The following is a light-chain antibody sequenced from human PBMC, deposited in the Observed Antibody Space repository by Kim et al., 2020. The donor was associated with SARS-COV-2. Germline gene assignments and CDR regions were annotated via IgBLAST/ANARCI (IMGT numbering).Light chain of an antibody. J-gene: IGLJ1*01. V-gene: IGLV3-21*04. CDR3: QVWDSSSDQLYD. CDR1: NIGSKS. Sequence: SYELTQPPSVSVSPGKTARITCGGNNIGSKSVHWYQQKPGQAPVLVIYYDSERPSGIPERYSGSNSGNTATLTISSVEAGDEADYYCQVWDSSSDQLYDFGTGTKVTVL. CDR2: YDS.